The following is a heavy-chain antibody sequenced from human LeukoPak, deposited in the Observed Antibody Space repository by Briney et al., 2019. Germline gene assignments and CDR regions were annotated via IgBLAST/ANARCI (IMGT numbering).Heavy chain of an antibody. CDR1: GYTLTELS. J-gene: IGHJ4*02. D-gene: IGHD5-18*01. CDR2: FDPEDGET. Sequence: SVKVSCKVSGYTLTELSMDWVRQAPGKGLEWMGGFDPEDGETIYAQKFQGRVTMTEDTSTDTAYMELSRLRSEETVVYYCATFSASYGYFEYWGQGTLVTVSS. CDR3: ATFSASYGYFEY. V-gene: IGHV1-24*01.